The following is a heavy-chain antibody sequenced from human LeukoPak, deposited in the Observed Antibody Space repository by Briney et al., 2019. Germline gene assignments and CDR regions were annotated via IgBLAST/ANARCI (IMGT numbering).Heavy chain of an antibody. D-gene: IGHD3-22*01. J-gene: IGHJ4*02. CDR1: GFTFSSYA. Sequence: QPGRSLRLSCAASGFTFSSYAMPWVRQAPGKGLEWVAVISYDGSNKYYADSVKGRFTISRDNSKNTLYLQMNSLRAEDTAVYYCARDLVKYYYDSSGYNYWGQGTLVTVSS. V-gene: IGHV3-30-3*01. CDR3: ARDLVKYYYDSSGYNY. CDR2: ISYDGSNK.